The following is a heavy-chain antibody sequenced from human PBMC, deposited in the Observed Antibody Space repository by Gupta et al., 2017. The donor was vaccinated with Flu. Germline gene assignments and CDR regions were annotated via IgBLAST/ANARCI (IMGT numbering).Heavy chain of an antibody. Sequence: QVQLVESGGGVVQPGRSLRLSCAASGFTLSNYGMPWVRQDPGKGLGWVAVIWYDGSNRYYTDSVKGRFTISRDNSKNTLFLQMNSLRAEDTAVYYCEREQFDFWSGYSLRYYYMDVWGKGTTVTVSS. CDR3: EREQFDFWSGYSLRYYYMDV. D-gene: IGHD3-3*01. CDR2: IWYDGSNR. J-gene: IGHJ6*03. CDR1: GFTLSNYG. V-gene: IGHV3-33*01.